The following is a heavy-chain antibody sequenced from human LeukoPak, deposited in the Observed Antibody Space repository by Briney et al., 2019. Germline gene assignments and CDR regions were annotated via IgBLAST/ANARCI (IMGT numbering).Heavy chain of an antibody. D-gene: IGHD3-10*01. CDR3: AMRYYYGSGSYLDY. Sequence: GGPLRLSCAASGFTVSSNYMSWVRQAPGKGLEWVSVIYSGGNTYYADSGKGRFTISRDNSKNTLYLQMNSLRAEDTAVYYCAMRYYYGSGSYLDYWGQGTLVTVSS. CDR1: GFTVSSNY. J-gene: IGHJ4*02. V-gene: IGHV3-66*02. CDR2: IYSGGNT.